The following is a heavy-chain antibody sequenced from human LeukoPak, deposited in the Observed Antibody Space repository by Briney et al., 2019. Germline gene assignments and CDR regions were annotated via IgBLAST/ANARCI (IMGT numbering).Heavy chain of an antibody. CDR3: ARSAGVAARRHYVDY. CDR1: GASISSYY. D-gene: IGHD6-6*01. J-gene: IGHJ4*02. V-gene: IGHV4-59*01. Sequence: SETLSLTCTVSGASISSYYWSWIRQPPGKGLEWIGYIYYSGGTNYNSSLKSRVTISVDTSKNQVSLRLSSVTTADTAVYYCARSAGVAARRHYVDYWGQGTLVTVSS. CDR2: IYYSGGT.